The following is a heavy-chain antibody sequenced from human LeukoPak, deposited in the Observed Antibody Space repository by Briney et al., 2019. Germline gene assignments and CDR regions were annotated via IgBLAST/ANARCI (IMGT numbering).Heavy chain of an antibody. Sequence: SETLSLTCTVSGGSVSSGSYYWSWIRQPPGKGLEWIGYIYYSGSTNYNPSLKSRVTISVDTSKNQFSLKLSSVTAADTAVYYCACLVDTAMPNYYYYGMDVWGQGTTVTVSS. D-gene: IGHD5-18*01. CDR3: ACLVDTAMPNYYYYGMDV. CDR1: GGSVSSGSYY. J-gene: IGHJ6*02. V-gene: IGHV4-61*01. CDR2: IYYSGST.